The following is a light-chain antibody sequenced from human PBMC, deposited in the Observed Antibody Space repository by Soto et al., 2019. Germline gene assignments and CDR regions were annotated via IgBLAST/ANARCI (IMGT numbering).Light chain of an antibody. V-gene: IGLV1-47*01. CDR2: RND. Sequence: QSALTQPASVSGSPGQSVTISCTGTSSDIGTYNFVSWYQQLPGTAPKLLIYRNDQRPSGVPDRFSGSKSGTSASLAISGLRSEDEADYYCASGGDSLSSPFYVFGAGTKVTVL. J-gene: IGLJ1*01. CDR3: ASGGDSLSSPFYV. CDR1: SSDIGTYNF.